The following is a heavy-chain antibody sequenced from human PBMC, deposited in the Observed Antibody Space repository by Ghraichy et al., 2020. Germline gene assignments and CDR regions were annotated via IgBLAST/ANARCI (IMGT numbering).Heavy chain of an antibody. CDR1: GGSTNTADYY. CDR3: ARGLARYGDYIDH. D-gene: IGHD4-17*01. CDR2: IFQSGGT. V-gene: IGHV4-39*02. Sequence: SETLSLTCTVSGGSTNTADYYWAWIRQTRGTGLEGIGSIFQSGGTYYNPSLESRVTISVDTSKNQFSLTLTSVTAADTALYFCARGLARYGDYIDHWGQGTRVTVSS. J-gene: IGHJ4*02.